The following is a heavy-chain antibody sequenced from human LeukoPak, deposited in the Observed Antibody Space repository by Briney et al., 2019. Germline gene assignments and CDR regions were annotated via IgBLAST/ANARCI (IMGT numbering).Heavy chain of an antibody. D-gene: IGHD1-1*01. CDR2: IYNSGNT. V-gene: IGHV4-59*01. J-gene: IGHJ4*02. Sequence: PSETLSLTCTVPGGSISSYYWGWIRQPPGKGLEWIGYIYNSGNTNYNPSLKSRVTISVDTSKNQLSLELSSVTAAGTAVYYCARWNEGFDYWGQGTLVTVSS. CDR1: GGSISSYY. CDR3: ARWNEGFDY.